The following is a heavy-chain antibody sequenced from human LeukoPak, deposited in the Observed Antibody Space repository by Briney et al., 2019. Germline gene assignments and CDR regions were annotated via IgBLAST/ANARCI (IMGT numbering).Heavy chain of an antibody. CDR3: ARELPREVTLDY. CDR2: INNDGSST. Sequence: GGSLRLSCAASGFTFIAYGMQWVRQAPGKGLVWVSRINNDGSSTSYADSVKGRFTISRDNAKNTLYLQVNSLRAEETGVYYCARELPREVTLDYWGQGTLVTVSS. V-gene: IGHV3-74*01. J-gene: IGHJ4*02. D-gene: IGHD2-21*02. CDR1: GFTFIAYG.